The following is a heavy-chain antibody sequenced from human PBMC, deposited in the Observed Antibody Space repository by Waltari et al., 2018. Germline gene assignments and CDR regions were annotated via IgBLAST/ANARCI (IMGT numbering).Heavy chain of an antibody. CDR3: ARVGGNSYYYMDV. CDR2: ISSSSSYI. J-gene: IGHJ6*03. D-gene: IGHD2-15*01. Sequence: EVQLVESGGGLVKPGGSLRLSCAASGFTFSSYSMNWVRQAPGKGLEWVSSISSSSSYIYYADSVKGRFTISRDNAKNSLYLQMNSLRAEDTAVYYCARVGGNSYYYMDVWGKGTTVTVSS. CDR1: GFTFSSYS. V-gene: IGHV3-21*01.